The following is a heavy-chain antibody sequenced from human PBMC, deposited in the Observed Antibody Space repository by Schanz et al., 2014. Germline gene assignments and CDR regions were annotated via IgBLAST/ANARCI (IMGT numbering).Heavy chain of an antibody. Sequence: QVQLQESGPGLVKPSETLSLTCSVSGDSITGVSRYWGWIRQPPGKGLEWIASDCISATDYVNESLQSGVSIPIDRRKNHLSLKVTLVTAADTAVYFCARHRDEMATVSSPFDYWGQGILVTVSS. CDR3: ARHRDEMATVSSPFDY. CDR2: DCISATD. J-gene: IGHJ4*02. D-gene: IGHD2-15*01. V-gene: IGHV4-39*01. CDR1: GDSITGVSRY.